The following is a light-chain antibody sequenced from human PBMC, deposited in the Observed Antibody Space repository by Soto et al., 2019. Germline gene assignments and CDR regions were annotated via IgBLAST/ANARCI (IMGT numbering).Light chain of an antibody. CDR1: LSNIGSNF. Sequence: QSVLTQPPSASGTPGQRVTISCSGSLSNIGSNFIYWYQQLPGSAPKLLTNRNNERPSGVHDRFSGYKSGTSASLAISGLRSEDEADYHCAAWEDSLRGVVFGGGTKLTVL. V-gene: IGLV1-47*01. CDR3: AAWEDSLRGVV. J-gene: IGLJ2*01. CDR2: RNN.